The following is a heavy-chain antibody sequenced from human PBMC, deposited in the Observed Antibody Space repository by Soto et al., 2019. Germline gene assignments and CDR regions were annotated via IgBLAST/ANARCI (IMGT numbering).Heavy chain of an antibody. V-gene: IGHV3-23*01. D-gene: IGHD6-13*01. CDR3: AKGDRSNWYRPNWFDP. Sequence: GGSLRLCCAASGFTFSSYAMSWVRQAPGKGLEWVSAISGSGGGTYYADSVKGRFTISRDNSKNTLYLQMNSLRAEDTAVYYCAKGDRSNWYRPNWFDPRGQGTLVTVSS. J-gene: IGHJ5*02. CDR2: ISGSGGGT. CDR1: GFTFSSYA.